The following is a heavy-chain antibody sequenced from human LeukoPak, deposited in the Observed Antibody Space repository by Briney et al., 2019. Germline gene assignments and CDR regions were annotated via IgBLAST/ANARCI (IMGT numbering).Heavy chain of an antibody. D-gene: IGHD3-9*01. V-gene: IGHV3-21*01. CDR2: ITASSTAI. J-gene: IGHJ4*02. CDR1: GFTFNTYT. Sequence: SGGSLRLSCAASGFTFNTYTMNWVRQAPGKGLEWVSSITASSTAIYSADSVKGRFTISRDNAKDFLYLQMNSLRAEDTAVYYCARTYYDVLTGYNPYFDYWGQGILVTVSS. CDR3: ARTYYDVLTGYNPYFDY.